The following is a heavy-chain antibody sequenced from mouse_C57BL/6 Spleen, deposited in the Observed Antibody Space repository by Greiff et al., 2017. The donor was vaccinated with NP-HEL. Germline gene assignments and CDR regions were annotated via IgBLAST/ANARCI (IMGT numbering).Heavy chain of an antibody. D-gene: IGHD2-5*01. Sequence: VQLQQSGPELVKPGASVKISCKASGYAFSSSWMNWVKQRPGKGLEWIGRIYPGDGDTNYNGKFKGKATLTADKSSSTAYMQLSSLTSEDAAVYFCAGPYSNGDWGQGTTLTVSS. CDR3: AGPYSNGD. J-gene: IGHJ2*01. V-gene: IGHV1-82*01. CDR2: IYPGDGDT. CDR1: GYAFSSSW.